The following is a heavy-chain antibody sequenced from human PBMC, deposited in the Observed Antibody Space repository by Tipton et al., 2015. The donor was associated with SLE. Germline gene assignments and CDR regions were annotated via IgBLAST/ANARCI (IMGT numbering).Heavy chain of an antibody. CDR1: GGSISSSY. D-gene: IGHD5-12*01. CDR2: IYSSGSA. J-gene: IGHJ4*02. V-gene: IGHV4-59*12. Sequence: TLSLTCIVSGGSISSSYWTWIRQSPGKGLEWIGNIYSSGSAYYNPSLKSRVTISLHTSKNQFSLKLSSVTAADTAVYYCASLNVVATIANFWGQGTLVTVSS. CDR3: ASLNVVATIANF.